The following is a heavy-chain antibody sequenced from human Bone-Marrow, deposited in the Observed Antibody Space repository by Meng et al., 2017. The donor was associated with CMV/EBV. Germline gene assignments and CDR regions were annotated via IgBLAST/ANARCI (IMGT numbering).Heavy chain of an antibody. Sequence: ASVKVSCKASGYTFIGYYMHWVRQVPGQGLEWMGWINPNPNRGDTKYGQKFQGRVTMTSDTSLSTAYMELSRLRYDDTAVYYCARVQFLETANDAFDMWGQGTMVTVSS. V-gene: IGHV1-2*02. CDR3: ARVQFLETANDAFDM. CDR2: INPNPNRGDT. J-gene: IGHJ3*02. CDR1: GYTFIGYY.